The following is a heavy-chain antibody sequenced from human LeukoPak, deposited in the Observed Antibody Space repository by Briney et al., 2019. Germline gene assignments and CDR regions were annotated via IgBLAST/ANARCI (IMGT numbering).Heavy chain of an antibody. J-gene: IGHJ4*02. CDR2: IYYSGST. D-gene: IGHD5-18*01. CDR1: GGSISSYY. V-gene: IGHV4-59*01. CDR3: ARRERGYSFDY. Sequence: SETLSLTCTVSGGSISSYYWSWIRQPPGKGLEWIGYIYYSGSTNYNPSLKSRVTISVNTSKNQFSLKLSSVTAADTAVYYCARRERGYSFDYWGQGTLVTVSS.